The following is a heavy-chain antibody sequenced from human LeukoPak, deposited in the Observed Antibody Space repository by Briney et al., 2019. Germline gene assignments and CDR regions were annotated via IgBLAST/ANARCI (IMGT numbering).Heavy chain of an antibody. CDR1: GASISSYY. J-gene: IGHJ4*02. CDR2: IYYSGYT. CDR3: ARDPGPYCTTTSCYVDY. Sequence: SETLSLTCTVSGASISSYYWSWIRQPPGKGLEWIGCIYYSGYTNYNPSLKCRVTMSVDTSKNQFSLKVSSVTAADTAVYYCARDPGPYCTTTSCYVDYWGRGTLVTVSS. D-gene: IGHD2-2*01. V-gene: IGHV4-59*01.